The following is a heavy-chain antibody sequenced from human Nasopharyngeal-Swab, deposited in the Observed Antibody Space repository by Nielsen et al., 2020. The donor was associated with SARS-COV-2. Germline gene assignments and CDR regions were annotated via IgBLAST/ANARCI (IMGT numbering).Heavy chain of an antibody. J-gene: IGHJ4*02. Sequence: GRSLRLSCAGSAFTFSHYAMSWVRQAPGKGLEWVPAISGSGANTYYADSVKGRFTTSRDHPKNTLYLQMNSLRAEDTAVYYRAKPPLRYYDWLLFDYWGQGTLVTVSS. CDR2: ISGSGANT. CDR3: AKPPLRYYDWLLFDY. D-gene: IGHD3-9*01. V-gene: IGHV3-23*01. CDR1: AFTFSHYA.